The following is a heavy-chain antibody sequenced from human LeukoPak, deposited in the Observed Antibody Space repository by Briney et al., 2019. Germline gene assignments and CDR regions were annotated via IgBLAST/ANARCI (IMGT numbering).Heavy chain of an antibody. J-gene: IGHJ6*02. D-gene: IGHD5-12*01. CDR1: GFTFSSFA. Sequence: GGSLRLSCAASGFTFSSFAIHWVRQAPGRGLEWVALISYDGSNKYYADPVKGRFTISRDNSNNTLYLQMNSQRAEDTAVYYCAREYSDYGYYYNMEVWGQGTTVTVSS. V-gene: IGHV3-30-3*01. CDR3: AREYSDYGYYYNMEV. CDR2: ISYDGSNK.